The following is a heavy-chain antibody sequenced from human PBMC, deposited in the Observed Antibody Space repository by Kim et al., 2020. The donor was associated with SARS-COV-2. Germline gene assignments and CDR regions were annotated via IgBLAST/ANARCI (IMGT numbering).Heavy chain of an antibody. CDR1: GGSISSSSYY. CDR3: ARLFQGSPTYYYDSSGYPD. V-gene: IGHV4-39*01. J-gene: IGHJ4*02. CDR2: IYYSGST. D-gene: IGHD3-22*01. Sequence: SETLSLTCTVSGGSISSSSYYWGWIRQPPGKGLEWIGSIYYSGSTYYNPSLKSRVTISVDTSKNQFSLKLSSVTAADTAVYYCARLFQGSPTYYYDSSGYPDWGQGTLVTVSS.